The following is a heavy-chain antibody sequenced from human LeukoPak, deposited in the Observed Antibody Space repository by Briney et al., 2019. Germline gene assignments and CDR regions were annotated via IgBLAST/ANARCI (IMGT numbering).Heavy chain of an antibody. CDR2: IKQDGSEK. CDR3: ARVGYSSSWYYDYYYYGMDV. CDR1: GFTFSSYW. V-gene: IGHV3-7*01. J-gene: IGHJ6*02. D-gene: IGHD6-13*01. Sequence: GGSLRLSCAASGFTFSSYWMSWVRQAPGKGLEWVANIKQDGSEKYYVDSVKGRFTISRDNAKNSLYLQMTSLRAEDTAVYYCARVGYSSSWYYDYYYYGMDVWGQGTTVTVS.